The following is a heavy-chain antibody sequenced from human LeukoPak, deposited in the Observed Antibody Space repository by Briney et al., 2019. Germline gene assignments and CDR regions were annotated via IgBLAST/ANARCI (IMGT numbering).Heavy chain of an antibody. CDR1: GFTFSSYG. Sequence: AGGSLRLSCASSGFTFSSYGMHWVRKAPSKGLEWVAVILNDGSQEKYADSVKGRFTISRDNSKNTLFLQMNSLRAEDTAVYYCARDDALGDNALDIWGQGTMVTVSS. V-gene: IGHV3-33*01. CDR3: ARDDALGDNALDI. CDR2: ILNDGSQE. J-gene: IGHJ3*02. D-gene: IGHD3-16*01.